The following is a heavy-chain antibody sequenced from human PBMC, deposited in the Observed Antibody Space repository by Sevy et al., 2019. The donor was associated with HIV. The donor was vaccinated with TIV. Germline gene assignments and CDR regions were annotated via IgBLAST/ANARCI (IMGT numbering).Heavy chain of an antibody. CDR3: ATTKDYYDSSGYPFDY. D-gene: IGHD3-22*01. V-gene: IGHV1-24*01. J-gene: IGHJ4*02. CDR1: GYTLTELS. CDR2: FDPEDDET. Sequence: ASVKVSCKVSGYTLTELSMHWVRQAPGKGLEGMGTFDPEDDETIYAQKFQGRVTMTEDKSTDTAYMELGSLRSEDTAVYYCATTKDYYDSSGYPFDYWGQGTLVTVSS.